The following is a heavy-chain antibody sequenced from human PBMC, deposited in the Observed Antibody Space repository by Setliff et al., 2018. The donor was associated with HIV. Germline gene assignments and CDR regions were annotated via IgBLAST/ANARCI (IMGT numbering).Heavy chain of an antibody. Sequence: ASVKVSCKASGYTFTGYYMHWVRQAPGQGLEWMGWINPNSGGTDYAQKFQGRVTMTRDMSISTAYMELSRLRSDDTAVYYCARDKNFIDYYYYMDVWGKGTTVTVSS. CDR3: ARDKNFIDYYYYMDV. J-gene: IGHJ6*03. V-gene: IGHV1-2*02. CDR1: GYTFTGYY. CDR2: INPNSGGT.